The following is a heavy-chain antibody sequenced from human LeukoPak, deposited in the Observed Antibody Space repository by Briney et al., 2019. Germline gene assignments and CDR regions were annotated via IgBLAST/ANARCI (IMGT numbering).Heavy chain of an antibody. V-gene: IGHV3-30*18. Sequence: GSLRLSCEGSAFIFSGHWMNWVRQAPGKGLEWVAVISYDGRNKHYPDSVKGRFTISRDISTDTLWLQMDSLRTEDTAVYYCAKGPLRGTAAAIDYWGQGTLVTVSS. J-gene: IGHJ4*02. D-gene: IGHD2-2*01. CDR2: ISYDGRNK. CDR3: AKGPLRGTAAAIDY. CDR1: AFIFSGHW.